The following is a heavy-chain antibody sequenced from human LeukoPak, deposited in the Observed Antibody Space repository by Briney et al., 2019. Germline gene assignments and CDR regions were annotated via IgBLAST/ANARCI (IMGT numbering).Heavy chain of an antibody. CDR2: ISGIGGSP. CDR3: ATFMPPPEDTTNIVVVPAAIHGAFDI. CDR1: GLTFSSYA. V-gene: IGHV3-23*01. D-gene: IGHD2-2*02. Sequence: GGSLRLSCAAFGLTFSSYAMTWGPKAPGKGLGWISAISGIGGSPYYADSLKGRFTISRDNSKNPLYLQMNSLRAEDTAVYYCATFMPPPEDTTNIVVVPAAIHGAFDIWGQGTMVTVSS. J-gene: IGHJ3*02.